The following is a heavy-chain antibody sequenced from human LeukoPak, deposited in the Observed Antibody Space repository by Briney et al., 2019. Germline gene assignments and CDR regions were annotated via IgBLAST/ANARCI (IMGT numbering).Heavy chain of an antibody. CDR1: GFTFSSYS. V-gene: IGHV3-48*04. J-gene: IGHJ3*02. CDR2: ISSSSSTI. CDR3: AKASFDHYDSSGYYFDAFDI. Sequence: GGSLRLSCAASGFTFSSYSMNWVRQAPGKGLEWVSYISSSSSTIYYADSVKGRFTISRDNAKNSLYLQMNSLRAEDTALYYCAKASFDHYDSSGYYFDAFDIWGQGTMVTVSS. D-gene: IGHD3-22*01.